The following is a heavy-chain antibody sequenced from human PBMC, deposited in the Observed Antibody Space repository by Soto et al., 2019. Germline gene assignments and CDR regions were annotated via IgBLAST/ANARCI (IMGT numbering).Heavy chain of an antibody. Sequence: XETLSLTCTVAGGSMRSSSYYWGWIRQPPGKGLEWIGSIFFSGSTYYNPSFSSRVTISVDTSKSQFSLNLRSVTATDTAVYYCARQRDGYNLNYFDYWGQGTLVTVS. V-gene: IGHV4-39*01. J-gene: IGHJ4*02. D-gene: IGHD5-12*01. CDR2: IFFSGST. CDR1: GGSMRSSSYY. CDR3: ARQRDGYNLNYFDY.